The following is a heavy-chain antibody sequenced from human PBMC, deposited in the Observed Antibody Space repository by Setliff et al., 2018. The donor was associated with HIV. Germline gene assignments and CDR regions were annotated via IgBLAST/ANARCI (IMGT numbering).Heavy chain of an antibody. CDR3: ARLPDINSWPFDY. CDR1: YGSISGHY. V-gene: IGHV4-59*11. J-gene: IGHJ4*02. Sequence: PSETLSLTCTVSYGSISGHYWTWIRQPPGKGLEWIGYIHHSGGTQYNPSLMSRLTMSVDSSKNQFSLSLSSVTAADTAVCYCARLPDINSWPFDYWARGTLVTVSS. D-gene: IGHD6-13*01. CDR2: IHHSGGT.